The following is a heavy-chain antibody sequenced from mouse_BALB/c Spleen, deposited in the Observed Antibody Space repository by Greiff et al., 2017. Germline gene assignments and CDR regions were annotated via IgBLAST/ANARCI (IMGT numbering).Heavy chain of an antibody. CDR3: ARSFSSHWYFDV. V-gene: IGHV1S137*01. CDR2: ISTYYGDA. CDR1: GYTFTDYA. Sequence: VQLQQSGAELVRPGVSVKISCKGSGYTFTDYAMHWVKQSHAKSLEWIGVISTYYGDASYNQKFKGKATMTVDKSSSTAYMELARLTSEDSAIYYCARSFSSHWYFDVWGAGTTVTVSS. D-gene: IGHD1-1*01. J-gene: IGHJ1*01.